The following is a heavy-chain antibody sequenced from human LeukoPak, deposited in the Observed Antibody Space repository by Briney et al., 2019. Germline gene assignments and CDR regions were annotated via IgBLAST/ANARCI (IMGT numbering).Heavy chain of an antibody. V-gene: IGHV1-46*01. CDR2: IKPSGGST. D-gene: IGHD3-22*01. CDR1: GYTFTTSN. CDR3: ARDSSGYYGVDY. Sequence: APVKVSSKTSGYTFTTSNMPWVRQTPGHGLEWMGIIKPSGGSTTHAQKFQGRVTMTRDTSTSTVYMELSSLRSEDTAVYYCARDSSGYYGVDYWGQGTMVTVS. J-gene: IGHJ4*03.